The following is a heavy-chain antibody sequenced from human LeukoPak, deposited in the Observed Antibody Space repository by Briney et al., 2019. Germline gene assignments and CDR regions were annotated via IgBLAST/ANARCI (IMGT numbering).Heavy chain of an antibody. D-gene: IGHD1-26*01. CDR1: GFTVSSNY. Sequence: GGSLRLSCAASGFTVSSNYMSWVRQAPGKGLEWVSVIYSGGSTYYADSVKGRFTISRDNSKNTLYLQMNSLRAEDMAVYYCARVPGHSGYVDYWGQGTLVTVSS. V-gene: IGHV3-66*01. CDR3: ARVPGHSGYVDY. J-gene: IGHJ4*02. CDR2: IYSGGST.